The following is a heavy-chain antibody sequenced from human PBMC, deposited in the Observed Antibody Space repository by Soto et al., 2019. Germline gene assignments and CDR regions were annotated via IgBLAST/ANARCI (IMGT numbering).Heavy chain of an antibody. J-gene: IGHJ4*02. D-gene: IGHD4-17*01. CDR3: ARESPTRAEHY. CDR2: INHSGST. V-gene: IGHV4-34*01. Sequence: QVQLQQWGAGLLKPSETLSLTCAVYGGSFSGYYWSWIRQPPGKGLEWIVEINHSGSTNYNPSLKSRVTISVDTSKNQFSLKLSSVTAADTAVYYCARESPTRAEHYWGQGTLVTVSS. CDR1: GGSFSGYY.